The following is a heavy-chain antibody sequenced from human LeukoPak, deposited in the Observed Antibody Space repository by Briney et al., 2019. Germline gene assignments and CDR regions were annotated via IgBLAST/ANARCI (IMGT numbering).Heavy chain of an antibody. CDR1: GNSLSVGDFH. CDR2: VNYIGKA. CDR3: ARVGRRLPHYFDY. Sequence: SQTLSLTCSVSGNSLSVGDFHWSWIRQSPGKGLEWIGNVNYIGKAYYNPSLRSRVALSADTSKNEFSLRLNSVTVADSAVYYCARVGRRLPHYFDYWGQGTLVTVSS. J-gene: IGHJ4*02. D-gene: IGHD6-25*01. V-gene: IGHV4-30-4*01.